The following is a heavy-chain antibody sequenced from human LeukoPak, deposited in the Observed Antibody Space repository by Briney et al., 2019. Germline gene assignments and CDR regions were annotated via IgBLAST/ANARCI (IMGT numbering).Heavy chain of an antibody. CDR3: AKDPAGSSGYSYFDY. CDR2: ISGSGGST. CDR1: GFTFNTYA. D-gene: IGHD3-22*01. Sequence: PGGSLRLSCAASGFTFNTYAMSWVRQAPGKGLEWVSAISGSGGSTYYADSVKGRFTISRDNSKNTLYLQMNSLRAEDTAVYYCAKDPAGSSGYSYFDYWGQGTLVTVSS. V-gene: IGHV3-23*01. J-gene: IGHJ4*02.